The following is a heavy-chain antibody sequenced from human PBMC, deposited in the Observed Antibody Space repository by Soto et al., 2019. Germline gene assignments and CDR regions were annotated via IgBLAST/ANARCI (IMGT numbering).Heavy chain of an antibody. J-gene: IGHJ6*02. D-gene: IGHD1-1*01. Sequence: PGASRARSCAPCGVSLNKYTMAWGRRAPLSGREWVSSISGSAFTTDYAVSVKGRFNISRDNSKNTVSLQMDSLRVEDTDVYYCGKDRNWNSLPDAMDVWGQGTTVTVSS. CDR2: ISGSAFTT. CDR3: GKDRNWNSLPDAMDV. V-gene: IGHV3-23*01. CDR1: GVSLNKYT.